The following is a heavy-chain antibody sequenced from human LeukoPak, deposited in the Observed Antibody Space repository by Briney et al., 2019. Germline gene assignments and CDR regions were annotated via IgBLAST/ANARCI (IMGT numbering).Heavy chain of an antibody. V-gene: IGHV4-39*02. CDR1: GGSISSNSYY. J-gene: IGHJ6*02. CDR2: IYYSGST. D-gene: IGHD4-17*01. CDR3: ATERHGDGLVYYGMDV. Sequence: SETLSLTCTVSGGSISSNSYYWGWIRQPPGKGLEWIGSIYYSGSTYYNPSLKSRVTFSVDTSKNQFSLKLSSVTAADTAVYYCATERHGDGLVYYGMDVWGQGTTVTVSS.